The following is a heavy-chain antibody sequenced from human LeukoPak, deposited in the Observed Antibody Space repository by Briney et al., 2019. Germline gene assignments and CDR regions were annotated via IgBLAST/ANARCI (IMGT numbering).Heavy chain of an antibody. CDR1: GFTFYEYG. CDR3: VKDMGSSGRHFYYMDV. CDR2: ISWDGGTS. Sequence: PGGSLRLSCAASGFTFYEYGMHWVRQGPGKGLEWVSFISWDGGTSHYADSVKGRFTISRDNSKYFLYLQMNSLRGEDTALYYCVKDMGSSGRHFYYMDVWGKGTTVSVSS. D-gene: IGHD6-6*01. J-gene: IGHJ6*03. V-gene: IGHV3-43D*03.